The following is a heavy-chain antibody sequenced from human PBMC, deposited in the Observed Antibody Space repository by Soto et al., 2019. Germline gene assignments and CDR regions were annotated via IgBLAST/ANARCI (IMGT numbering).Heavy chain of an antibody. CDR3: ARLAVAGTRDYYGMDV. J-gene: IGHJ6*02. CDR1: GYTFTGYY. Sequence: QVQLVQSGAEVKKPGASVKVSCKASGYTFTGYYMHWVRQAPGQGLEWMGWINPNSGGTNYAQKFQGRVTMTRDTSISTAYMELSRLRSDDTAVYYCARLAVAGTRDYYGMDVWGQGPTVTVSS. CDR2: INPNSGGT. V-gene: IGHV1-2*02. D-gene: IGHD6-19*01.